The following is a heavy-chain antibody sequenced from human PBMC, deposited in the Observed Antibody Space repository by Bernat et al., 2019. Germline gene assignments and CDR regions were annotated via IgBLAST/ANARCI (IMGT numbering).Heavy chain of an antibody. CDR3: ASGRYSGFDI. CDR2: TYYRSKWYN. CDR1: GDSVSRNGAA. D-gene: IGHD3-9*01. Sequence: QLQQSGPGLVKPSQTLSLTCVISGDSVSRNGAAWNWVRQSPSRGLEWLGRTYYRSKWYNEYAISVKSRISINPDTSKNQFSLQLNSVTPEDSAVYYCASGRYSGFDIWGQGTMVTVSS. J-gene: IGHJ3*02. V-gene: IGHV6-1*01.